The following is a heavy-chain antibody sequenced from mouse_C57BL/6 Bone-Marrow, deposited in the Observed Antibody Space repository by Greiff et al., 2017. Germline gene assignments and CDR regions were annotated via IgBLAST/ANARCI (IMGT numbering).Heavy chain of an antibody. J-gene: IGHJ3*01. Sequence: EVMLVESGGGLVKPGGSLKLSCAASGFTFSSYAMSWVRQTPEKRLEWVATISDGGSYTYYPDNVKGRFTISRDNAKNNLYLQMSHLKSEDTAMYYCARDPPMVTTTAAWFAYWGQGTLVTVSA. V-gene: IGHV5-4*01. CDR2: ISDGGSYT. CDR1: GFTFSSYA. CDR3: ARDPPMVTTTAAWFAY. D-gene: IGHD2-2*01.